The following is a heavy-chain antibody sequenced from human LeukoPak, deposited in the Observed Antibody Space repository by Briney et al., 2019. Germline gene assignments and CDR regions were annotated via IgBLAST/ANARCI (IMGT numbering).Heavy chain of an antibody. J-gene: IGHJ4*02. CDR2: IYYSGST. V-gene: IGHV4-39*07. CDR1: GGSISSSSYY. Sequence: SETLSLTCTVSGGSISSSSYYWGWIRQPPGKGLEWIGSIYYSGSTYYNPSLKSRVTISVDTSKNQFSLKLSSVTAADTAVYYCASDTYYYDSSGYPYYFDYWGQGTLVTVSS. CDR3: ASDTYYYDSSGYPYYFDY. D-gene: IGHD3-22*01.